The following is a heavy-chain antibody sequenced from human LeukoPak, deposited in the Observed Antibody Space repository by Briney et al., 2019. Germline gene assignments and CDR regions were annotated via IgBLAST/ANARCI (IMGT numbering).Heavy chain of an antibody. CDR3: AVEMALRSRTFDY. V-gene: IGHV3-53*01. J-gene: IGHJ4*02. CDR2: MYSGGST. D-gene: IGHD5-24*01. Sequence: PGGSLRLSCAASGFTVSSNYMSWVRQAPGKGLEWVSVMYSGGSTYYADSVKGPFTISRDNSKNTLYLQMNSLRAEDTAVYYCAVEMALRSRTFDYWGQGTLVTVSS. CDR1: GFTVSSNY.